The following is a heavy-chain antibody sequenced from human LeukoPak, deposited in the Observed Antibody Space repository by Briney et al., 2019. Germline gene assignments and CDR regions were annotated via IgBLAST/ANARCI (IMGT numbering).Heavy chain of an antibody. CDR3: AIGPEPRSYGDNAFDI. CDR1: GYTFTSYG. J-gene: IGHJ3*02. Sequence: EASVKVSCTASGYTFTSYGINWVRQAPGQGLEWMGWISAYNSNTNYAHTLQGRVTITTDTSTNTAYMQLYSLRSDDTAVYYCAIGPEPRSYGDNAFDICGQGTMVTVSS. D-gene: IGHD4-17*01. V-gene: IGHV1-18*01. CDR2: ISAYNSNT.